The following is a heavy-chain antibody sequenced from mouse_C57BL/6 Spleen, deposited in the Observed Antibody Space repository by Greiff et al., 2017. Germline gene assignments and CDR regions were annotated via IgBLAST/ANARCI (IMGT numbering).Heavy chain of an antibody. CDR2: IDPETGGT. Sequence: VQLQQSGAELVRPGASVTLSCKASGYTFTDYEMHWVKQTPVHGLEWIGAIDPETGGTAYNQKFKGKAILTADKSSSTAYMELRRLTSEDSAVYDYTSTVGAARAYFDYWGQGTTLTVSS. J-gene: IGHJ2*01. D-gene: IGHD1-1*01. CDR1: GYTFTDYE. V-gene: IGHV1-15*01. CDR3: TSTVGAARAYFDY.